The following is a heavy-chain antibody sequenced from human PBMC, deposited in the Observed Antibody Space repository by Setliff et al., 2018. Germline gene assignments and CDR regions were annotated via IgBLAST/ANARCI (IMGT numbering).Heavy chain of an antibody. CDR1: GGSISSHY. CDR2: LYTSGDT. CDR3: ARARVVVLAGRRGFYFDY. J-gene: IGHJ4*02. Sequence: SETLSLTCTVSGGSISSHYWTWIRQPAGKGLEWIGRLYTSGDTNYNPSLKSRVSMSLDTSKTQFSLKLSSVTAADTAVYYCARARVVVLAGRRGFYFDYWGQGTLVTVSS. V-gene: IGHV4-4*07. D-gene: IGHD2-15*01.